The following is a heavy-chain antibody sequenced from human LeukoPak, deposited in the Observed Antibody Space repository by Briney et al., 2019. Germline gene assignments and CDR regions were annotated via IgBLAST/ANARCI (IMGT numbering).Heavy chain of an antibody. Sequence: GGSLRLSCAASGFTFSSYAMHWVRQAPGKGLEWVAVISYDGSNKYYADSVKGRFTISRDNSKNTLYPQMNSLRAEDTAVYYCARDLYDSSGYFDYWGQGTLVTVSS. CDR3: ARDLYDSSGYFDY. CDR1: GFTFSSYA. V-gene: IGHV3-30-3*01. D-gene: IGHD3-22*01. CDR2: ISYDGSNK. J-gene: IGHJ4*02.